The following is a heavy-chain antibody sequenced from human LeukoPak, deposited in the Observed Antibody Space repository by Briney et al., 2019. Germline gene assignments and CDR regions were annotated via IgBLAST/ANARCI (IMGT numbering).Heavy chain of an antibody. D-gene: IGHD2-2*01. J-gene: IGHJ6*02. CDR1: GFTFSDYY. Sequence: GGSLRLSCAASGFTFSDYYMSWIRQAPGKGLEWVSYISSSSSYTNYADSVKGRFTISRDNAKNSLYLQMNSLRAEDTAVYYCSRGVVPAALPLYYYYYGMDVWGQGTTVTVSS. V-gene: IGHV3-11*03. CDR2: ISSSSSYT. CDR3: SRGVVPAALPLYYYYYGMDV.